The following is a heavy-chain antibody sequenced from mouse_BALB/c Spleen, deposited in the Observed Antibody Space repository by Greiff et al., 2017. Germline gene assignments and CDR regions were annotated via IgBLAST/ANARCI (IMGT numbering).Heavy chain of an antibody. D-gene: IGHD2-10*02. V-gene: IGHV1-80*01. CDR2: IYPGDGDT. CDR1: GYAFSSYW. CDR3: ASPYGNYHYAMDY. J-gene: IGHJ4*01. Sequence: QVQLKQSGAELVRPGSSVKISCKASGYAFSSYWMNWVKQRPGQGLEWIGQIYPGDGDTNYNGKFKGKATLTADKSSSTAYMQLSSLTSEDSAVYFCASPYGNYHYAMDYWGQGTSVTGSS.